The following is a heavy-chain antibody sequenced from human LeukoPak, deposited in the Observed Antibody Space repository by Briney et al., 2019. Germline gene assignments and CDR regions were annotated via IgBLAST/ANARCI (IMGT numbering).Heavy chain of an antibody. Sequence: PETLSLTCAVYGGSFSGYYWSWIRQPPGKGLEWIGEINHSGSTNYNPSLKSRVTISVDTSKNQFSLKLSSVTAADTAVYYCAREFHSSGWYWAFDIWGQGTMVTVSS. CDR1: GGSFSGYY. J-gene: IGHJ3*02. CDR3: AREFHSSGWYWAFDI. V-gene: IGHV4-34*01. D-gene: IGHD6-19*01. CDR2: INHSGST.